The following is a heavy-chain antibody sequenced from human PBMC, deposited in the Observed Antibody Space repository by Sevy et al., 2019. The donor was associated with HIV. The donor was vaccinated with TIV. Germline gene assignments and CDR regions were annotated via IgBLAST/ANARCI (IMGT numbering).Heavy chain of an antibody. CDR1: GFTFSSYW. CDR2: IKQDGSEK. V-gene: IGHV3-7*01. CDR3: ARVYIVVVPAAMEYYYYGMDV. Sequence: GGSLRLSCAASGFTFSSYWMSWVCQAPGKGLEWVANIKQDGSEKYYVDSVKGRFTISRDNAKNSLYLQMNSLRAEDTAVYYCARVYIVVVPAAMEYYYYGMDVWGQGTTVTVSS. D-gene: IGHD2-2*01. J-gene: IGHJ6*02.